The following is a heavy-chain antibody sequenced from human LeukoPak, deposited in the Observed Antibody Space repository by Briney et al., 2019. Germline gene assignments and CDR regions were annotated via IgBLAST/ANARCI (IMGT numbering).Heavy chain of an antibody. J-gene: IGHJ6*02. V-gene: IGHV3-53*01. Sequence: GGSLRLSCAASGFTVSSKYMSWVRQAPGKGLEWVSLLYSGETTYYADSVKGRFTISRDNPKNTLYLQMNSLRAEDTAVYYCARLGSYYDMDVWGPGTTVTVSS. CDR3: ARLGSYYDMDV. CDR2: LYSGETT. D-gene: IGHD3-10*01. CDR1: GFTVSSKY.